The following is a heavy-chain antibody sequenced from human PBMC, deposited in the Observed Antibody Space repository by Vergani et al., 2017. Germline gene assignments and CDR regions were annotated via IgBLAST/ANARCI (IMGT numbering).Heavy chain of an antibody. V-gene: IGHV3-30*02. Sequence: VQLVESGGGLVQLGGSLRLTCAASGFTFTTYSMNWVRQAPGKGLEWVAFIRYDGSNKYYADSVKGRFTISRDNSKNTLYLQMNSLRAEDTAVYYCARGEWSTSPYYYYMDVWGKGTTVTVSS. CDR2: IRYDGSNK. J-gene: IGHJ6*03. CDR3: ARGEWSTSPYYYYMDV. CDR1: GFTFTTYS. D-gene: IGHD2-2*01.